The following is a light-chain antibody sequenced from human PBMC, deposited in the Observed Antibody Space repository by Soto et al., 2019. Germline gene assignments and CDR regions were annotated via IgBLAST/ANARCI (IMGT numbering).Light chain of an antibody. CDR2: EVS. Sequence: QSALTQPPSVSGSLGQSITLSCTGTNSDIGGYDYVSWYQQRPGKAPKLLIFEVSNRPSGISARFSGSKSGNTAYLTVSGLEAEDEGDYYGSSYTSRDTRVAFGGGTKLTVL. J-gene: IGLJ2*01. CDR1: NSDIGGYDY. CDR3: SSYTSRDTRVA. V-gene: IGLV2-14*01.